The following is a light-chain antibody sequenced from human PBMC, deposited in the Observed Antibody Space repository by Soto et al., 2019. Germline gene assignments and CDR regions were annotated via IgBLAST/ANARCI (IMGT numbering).Light chain of an antibody. CDR1: QSVSSSY. Sequence: EIVMTQSPATLSVSPGERATLSCRASQSVSSSYLAWYQQKPGQAPRVLIYGASNRATGIPARFSGSGSGTDFTLTISSLEPEDFAVYYCQQRSNWPPITFGQGTRLEIK. J-gene: IGKJ5*01. CDR3: QQRSNWPPIT. CDR2: GAS. V-gene: IGKV3D-20*02.